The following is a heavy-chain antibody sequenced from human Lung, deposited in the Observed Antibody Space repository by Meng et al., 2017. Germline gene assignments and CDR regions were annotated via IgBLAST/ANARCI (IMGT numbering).Heavy chain of an antibody. CDR1: CGSFSDYY. V-gene: IGHV4-34*04. J-gene: IGHJ4*02. Sequence: QVQQSEGGPVRLKPSQTLALTGVVACGSFSDYYWSWNRQPQGKGLEGIGEINHSASTNPNPSLEGPTTVSAATSQNTLSLKLGSVTAADSDVYYCERGPTKMAHDFDYWGQGTLVTVSS. D-gene: IGHD5-24*01. CDR2: INHSAST. CDR3: ERGPTKMAHDFDY.